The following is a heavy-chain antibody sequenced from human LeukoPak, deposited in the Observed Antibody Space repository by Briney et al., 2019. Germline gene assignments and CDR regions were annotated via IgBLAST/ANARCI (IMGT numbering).Heavy chain of an antibody. V-gene: IGHV3-21*01. Sequence: GGSLRLSCAASGFTFSSYAMSWVRQAPGKGLEWVSSISTSSRYIYYADSVKGRFTISRDNAKNSLYLQMNSLRAEDTAVYYCARGGDPDYWGQGTLVTVSS. CDR2: ISTSSRYI. J-gene: IGHJ4*02. D-gene: IGHD2-21*02. CDR1: GFTFSSYA. CDR3: ARGGDPDY.